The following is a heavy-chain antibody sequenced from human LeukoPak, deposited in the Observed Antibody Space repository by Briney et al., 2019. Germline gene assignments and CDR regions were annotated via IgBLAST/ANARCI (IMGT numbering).Heavy chain of an antibody. CDR2: ITPDGTTT. CDR1: GFTLSRYW. CDR3: VTLTTAVSERAFDM. Sequence: GGSLRLSCAASGFTLSRYWVHWVRQAAGKGLLWVSRITPDGTTTSHADFVKGRFSISRDNAKNTVSLQMNSLRAEDTALYYCVTLTTAVSERAFDMWGQGTMVTVSS. D-gene: IGHD4-23*01. V-gene: IGHV3-74*01. J-gene: IGHJ3*02.